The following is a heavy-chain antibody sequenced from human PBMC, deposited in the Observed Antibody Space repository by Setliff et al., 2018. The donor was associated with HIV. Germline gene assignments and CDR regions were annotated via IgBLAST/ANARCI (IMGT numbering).Heavy chain of an antibody. D-gene: IGHD3-10*01. V-gene: IGHV4-39*01. J-gene: IGHJ5*02. CDR1: GASISSTSYY. CDR2: ISYGGIT. CDR3: ARLNGSGSP. Sequence: SETLSLTCTVSGASISSTSYYWGWIRQPPGKGLEWIGSISYGGITSYNPSLKSRVTISVDTSKNQFSLKLSSVTAADTAVYYCARLNGSGSPWGQGTLVTVSS.